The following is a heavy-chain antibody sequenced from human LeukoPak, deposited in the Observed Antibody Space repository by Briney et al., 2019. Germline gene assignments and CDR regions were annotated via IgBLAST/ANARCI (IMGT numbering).Heavy chain of an antibody. Sequence: GGSLRLSCAASGFTFSNAWMNWVRQAPGKGLEWVGRIKSKTDGGTTDYAAPVKGRFTISRDDSKNTLCLQMNSLKTEDTAVYYCTTVAGYYDFWSGYYTHDYWGQGTLVTVSS. CDR2: IKSKTDGGTT. J-gene: IGHJ4*02. D-gene: IGHD3-3*01. V-gene: IGHV3-15*07. CDR1: GFTFSNAW. CDR3: TTVAGYYDFWSGYYTHDY.